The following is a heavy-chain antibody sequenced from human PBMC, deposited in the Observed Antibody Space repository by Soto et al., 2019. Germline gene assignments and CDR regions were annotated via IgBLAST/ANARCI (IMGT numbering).Heavy chain of an antibody. CDR2: IFSRGST. CDR3: AKSMSDYTIDY. J-gene: IGHJ4*02. CDR1: GFTVSNNY. D-gene: IGHD4-4*01. Sequence: EVQLVESGGGLVQPGGSLRLSCAASGFTVSNNYMSWVRQAPGKGLEWVSVIFSRGSTNYVDSVKGRFTISRDNSKNTLYLQMTSLRAADTAVYYCAKSMSDYTIDYWGQGTLVTVSS. V-gene: IGHV3-66*01.